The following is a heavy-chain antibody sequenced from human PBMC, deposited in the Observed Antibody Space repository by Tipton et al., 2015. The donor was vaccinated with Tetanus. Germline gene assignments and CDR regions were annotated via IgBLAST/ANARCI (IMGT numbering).Heavy chain of an antibody. CDR2: IYPSGIT. CDR1: GGSISSHY. Sequence: TLSLTCTVSGGSISSHYWSWIRQPAGKGLEWIGRIYPSGITNYNPSLKSRVNMPVDTSKNQFSLKLSSVTAADTAVYYCARDTYYGDPLGYFDLWGRGTLVTVSS. J-gene: IGHJ2*01. D-gene: IGHD4-17*01. CDR3: ARDTYYGDPLGYFDL. V-gene: IGHV4-4*07.